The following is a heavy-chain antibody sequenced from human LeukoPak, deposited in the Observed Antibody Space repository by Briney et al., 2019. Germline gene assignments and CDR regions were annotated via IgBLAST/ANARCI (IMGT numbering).Heavy chain of an antibody. J-gene: IGHJ4*02. V-gene: IGHV4-61*02. CDR3: ARGDFMWYSRDHSGARYFDY. CDR2: IYTSGST. D-gene: IGHD1-26*01. CDR1: GGSISSGSYY. Sequence: PSETLSLTCTVSGGSISSGSYYWSWIRQPAGKGLEWIGRIYTSGSTNYNPSLKSRVTISVDTSKNQFSLKLSSVTAADTAVYYCARGDFMWYSRDHSGARYFDYWGQGTLVTVSS.